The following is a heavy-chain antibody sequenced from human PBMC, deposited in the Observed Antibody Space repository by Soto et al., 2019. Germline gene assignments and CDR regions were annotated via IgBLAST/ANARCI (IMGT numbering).Heavy chain of an antibody. J-gene: IGHJ4*02. CDR3: ARTYYYDSTGYYRTFDY. D-gene: IGHD3-22*01. Sequence: GPLRLSCAASGFTFGSYAMSWVRLAPGKGLEWVSVAGPSGSSTFYADSVRGRFTISRDNVENTLYLQMNSLRVADTALYFCARTYYYDSTGYYRTFDYWGQGTLVTVSS. CDR2: AGPSGSST. CDR1: GFTFGSYA. V-gene: IGHV3-23*01.